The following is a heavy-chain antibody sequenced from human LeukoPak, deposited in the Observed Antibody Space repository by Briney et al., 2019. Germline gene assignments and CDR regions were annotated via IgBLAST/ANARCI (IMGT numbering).Heavy chain of an antibody. J-gene: IGHJ4*02. CDR3: ARGMDGDYGDPTYYFDY. D-gene: IGHD4-17*01. V-gene: IGHV3-30-3*01. CDR1: GVTSSSYA. CDR2: ISYDVSNK. Sequence: GGALRLSSAASGVTSSSYAMHSGRQAPGEGLEWGAVISYDVSNKYYADPWKGRFTISRDNSKTKLYLKMNSMRAEATAVYYCARGMDGDYGDPTYYFDYWGQGTLVTASS.